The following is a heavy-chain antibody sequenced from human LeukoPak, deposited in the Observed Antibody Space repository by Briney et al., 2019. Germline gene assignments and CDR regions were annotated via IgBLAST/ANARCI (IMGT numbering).Heavy chain of an antibody. CDR1: GGTFSSYA. V-gene: IGHV1-46*01. CDR3: ARDLYYGSGSSLRY. CDR2: INPSGGST. Sequence: GASVKVSCKASGGTFSSYAISWVRQAPGQGLEWMGIINPSGGSTSYAQKFQGRVTMTRDTSTSTVYMELSSLRSEDTAVYYCARDLYYGSGSSLRYWGQGTLVTVSS. D-gene: IGHD3-10*01. J-gene: IGHJ4*02.